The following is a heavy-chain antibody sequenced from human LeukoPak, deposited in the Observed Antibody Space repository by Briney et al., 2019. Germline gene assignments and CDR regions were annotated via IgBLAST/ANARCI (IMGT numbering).Heavy chain of an antibody. CDR2: IYYSGST. Sequence: SVTLSLTCTVSGDSISTSSYYWGWIRQPPGKGLEWLGSIYYSGSTYYHPSLKSRVTISVDTSKNQFSLNLYSVTAADTAVFYCARSYYYDYRQIDYWGQGTLVTVSS. CDR3: ARSYYYDYRQIDY. D-gene: IGHD3-22*01. V-gene: IGHV4-39*01. CDR1: GDSISTSSYY. J-gene: IGHJ4*02.